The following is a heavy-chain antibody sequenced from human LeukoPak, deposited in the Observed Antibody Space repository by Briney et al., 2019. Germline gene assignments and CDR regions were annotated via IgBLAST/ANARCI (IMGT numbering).Heavy chain of an antibody. J-gene: IGHJ6*02. CDR1: GGSFSGYY. CDR3: ARDRAQQLVHRYGMDV. V-gene: IGHV4-34*01. Sequence: PSETLSLTCAVYGGSFSGYYWSWIRQPPGKGLEWIGEINHSGSTNYNPSLKSRVTISVDTSKNQFSLKLSSVTAADTAVYYCARDRAQQLVHRYGMDVWGQGTTATVSS. CDR2: INHSGST. D-gene: IGHD6-13*01.